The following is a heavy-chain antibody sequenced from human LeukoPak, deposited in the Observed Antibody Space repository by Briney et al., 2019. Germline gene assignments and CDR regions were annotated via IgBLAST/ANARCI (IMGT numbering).Heavy chain of an antibody. CDR2: IKQDGSEK. J-gene: IGHJ4*02. CDR3: AKGGSFFDY. D-gene: IGHD1-26*01. Sequence: GGSLRLSCAASGFTLTKFWMSWVRQAPGKGLEWVANIKQDGSEKNYVNSVRGRFTVSRDNDKNSLYLELNSLGAEDTAMYYCAKGGSFFDYWGQGTLVTVSS. V-gene: IGHV3-7*03. CDR1: GFTLTKFW.